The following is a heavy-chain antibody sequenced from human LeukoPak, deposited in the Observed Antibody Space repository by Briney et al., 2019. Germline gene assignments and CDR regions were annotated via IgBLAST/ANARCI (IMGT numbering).Heavy chain of an antibody. CDR1: GYTFTSYG. CDR3: ARDGAYYYDSSGYYQFDY. CDR2: ISAYNGNT. V-gene: IGHV1-18*04. D-gene: IGHD3-22*01. Sequence: AASVKVSCKASGYTFTSYGISWVRQAPGQGLEWMGWISAYNGNTNYAQKLQGRVTMTTDTSTSTAYMELRSLRSDDTAVYYCARDGAYYYDSSGYYQFDYWGQGTLVTVSS. J-gene: IGHJ4*02.